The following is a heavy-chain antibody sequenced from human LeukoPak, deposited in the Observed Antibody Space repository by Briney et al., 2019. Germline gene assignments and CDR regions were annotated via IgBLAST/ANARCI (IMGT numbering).Heavy chain of an antibody. CDR2: IYHSGST. J-gene: IGHJ4*02. CDR1: GYSISSGYY. CDR3: ARYSGPLTVTTVIGY. Sequence: PSETLSLTCTVSGYSISSGYYWGWIRQPPGKGLEWIGSIYHSGSTYYNPSLKSRVTISVDTSKNQFSLKLSSVTAADTAVYYCARYSGPLTVTTVIGYWGQGTLVTVSS. D-gene: IGHD4-17*01. V-gene: IGHV4-38-2*02.